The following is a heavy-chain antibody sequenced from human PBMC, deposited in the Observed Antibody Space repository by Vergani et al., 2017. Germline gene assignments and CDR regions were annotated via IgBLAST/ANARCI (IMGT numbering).Heavy chain of an antibody. D-gene: IGHD3-16*01. V-gene: IGHV4-59*01. J-gene: IGHJ6*03. CDR2: IYDNGNT. CDR1: GGSISSYY. CDR3: ARENGGNFYYYYMDV. Sequence: QVQLQESGPRLVKPSDTLTLTCTVSGGSISSYYWNWIRQPPGKGLEWIGYIYDNGNTNYNPSLKSRVTISVDTSKKQFSLKLSSVTAADTAAYYCARENGGNFYYYYMDVWGK.